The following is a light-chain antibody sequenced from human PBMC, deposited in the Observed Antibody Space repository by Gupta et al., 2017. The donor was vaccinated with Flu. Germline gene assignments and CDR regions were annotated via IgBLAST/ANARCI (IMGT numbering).Light chain of an antibody. Sequence: LVLVYMYGNTYLQCFQQRPGQYPRRLIYKVSNRDSGVPDRFSVSVSGTDFTLKISRVEAEDVGVYYCMQGTQWPTFGQGTPVEIK. V-gene: IGKV2-30*01. CDR1: LVLVYMYGNTY. CDR2: KVS. J-gene: IGKJ1*01. CDR3: MQGTQWPT.